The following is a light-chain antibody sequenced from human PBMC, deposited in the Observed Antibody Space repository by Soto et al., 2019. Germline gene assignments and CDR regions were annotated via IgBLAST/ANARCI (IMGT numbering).Light chain of an antibody. CDR2: GAS. CDR1: QDIGNW. V-gene: IGKV1-12*01. Sequence: DIQMTQSPSSVSASVGDRVTITCRASQDIGNWLLWYQQQPGKAPKLLIFGASRLQSGVPSRFSGNRSGTDFTLTVSSLQPEDSATYFCQQANSVPPTFGQGTKVEI. J-gene: IGKJ1*01. CDR3: QQANSVPPT.